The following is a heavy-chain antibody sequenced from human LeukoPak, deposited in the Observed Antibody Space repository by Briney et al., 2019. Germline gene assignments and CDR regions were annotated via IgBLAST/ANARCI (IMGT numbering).Heavy chain of an antibody. V-gene: IGHV3-23*01. CDR2: ISGSGGST. CDR1: GFTFSSYA. Sequence: GGSLRLSCAASGFTFSSYAMSWVRQAPGRGLEWVSTISGSGGSTYYADSVKGRFTISRDNSKNTLYLQMNSLRAEDTAVYYCAKGSGLTGTFFDYWGQGTLVTVSS. J-gene: IGHJ4*02. D-gene: IGHD7-27*01. CDR3: AKGSGLTGTFFDY.